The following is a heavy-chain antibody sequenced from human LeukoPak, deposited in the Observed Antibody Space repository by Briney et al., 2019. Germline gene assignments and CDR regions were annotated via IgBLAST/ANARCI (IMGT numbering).Heavy chain of an antibody. CDR1: GGSISSGSYY. J-gene: IGHJ6*03. CDR2: IYTSGST. V-gene: IGHV4-61*02. D-gene: IGHD1-20*01. CDR3: ARVGVTGELYPDYYYYMDV. Sequence: SETLSLTCTVSGGSISSGSYYWSWIRQPAGKGLERIGRIYTSGSTNYNPSLKSRVTISVDTSKNQFSLKLSSVTAADTAVYYCARVGVTGELYPDYYYYMDVWGKGTTVTVSS.